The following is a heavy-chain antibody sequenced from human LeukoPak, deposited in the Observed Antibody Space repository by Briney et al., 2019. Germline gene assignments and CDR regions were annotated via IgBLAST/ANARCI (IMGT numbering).Heavy chain of an antibody. Sequence: GRSLRLSCAASEFTFSSFAMNWVRQAPGKGLVWVSRINGDGSTTSYADSVKGGFTISRDNAKNTLYLQMSSLRAEDTAVYYCATGNYYDSRGYYTFGHWGQGTLVTVSS. D-gene: IGHD3-22*01. CDR2: INGDGSTT. V-gene: IGHV3-74*01. CDR3: ATGNYYDSRGYYTFGH. CDR1: EFTFSSFA. J-gene: IGHJ4*02.